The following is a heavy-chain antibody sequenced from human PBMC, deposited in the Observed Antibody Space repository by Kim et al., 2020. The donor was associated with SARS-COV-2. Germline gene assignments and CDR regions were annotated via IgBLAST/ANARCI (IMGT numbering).Heavy chain of an antibody. CDR1: GYTFTSYA. Sequence: ASVKVSCKASGYTFTSYAMHWVRQAPGQRLEWMGWINAGNGNTKYSQKFQGRVTITRDTSASTAYMELSSLRSEDTAVYYCARGWPPYYYGSGIMYWFDPWGQGTLVTVSS. J-gene: IGHJ5*02. CDR2: INAGNGNT. CDR3: ARGWPPYYYGSGIMYWFDP. V-gene: IGHV1-3*01. D-gene: IGHD3-10*01.